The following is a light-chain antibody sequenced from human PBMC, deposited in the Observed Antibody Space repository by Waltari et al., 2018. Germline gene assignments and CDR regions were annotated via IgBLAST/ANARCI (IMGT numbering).Light chain of an antibody. J-gene: IGKJ4*01. CDR1: QTVIAGF. V-gene: IGKV3-20*01. CDR2: GAS. CDR3: QQYGTSPFT. Sequence: EIVLTQSPGTLSLSPGESATLSCRASQTVIAGFLAWYQQRPGLPTRLLIYGASRRANGIPYRFSGGGSGTDFTLTITGVEPEDFAVYHCQQYGTSPFTFGGGTKVEIK.